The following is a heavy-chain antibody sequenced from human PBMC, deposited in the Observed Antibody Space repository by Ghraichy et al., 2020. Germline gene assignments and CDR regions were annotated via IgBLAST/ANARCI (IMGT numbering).Heavy chain of an antibody. CDR1: GFPFNTAW. D-gene: IGHD1-7*01. J-gene: IGHJ6*02. Sequence: GGFLRLSCTASGFPFNTAWMTWVRQGPGKGLEWVGRIKSRKDGGTIDYAAPVKGRFTISRDDSKNTLYLQMNSLKMEDTARYYCARAVRMNYHLLYTVDVWGQGTTVTVSS. CDR3: ARAVRMNYHLLYTVDV. CDR2: IKSRKDGGTI. V-gene: IGHV3-15*01.